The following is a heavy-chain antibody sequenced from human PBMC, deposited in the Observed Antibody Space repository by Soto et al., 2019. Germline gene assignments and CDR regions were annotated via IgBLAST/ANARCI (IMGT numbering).Heavy chain of an antibody. CDR3: ARAYIGYPPGAFVI. Sequence: GGSLRLSSTASGFTFGDYAMSWFRQPPGKGLELVGFIRSNTYGGTTEYAASVEGRLTISRDGSKTIAHLQMNTLKTEDTAVYYCARAYIGYPPGAFVIWGEGTMVSVSS. CDR1: GFTFGDYA. J-gene: IGHJ3*02. CDR2: IRSNTYGGTT. V-gene: IGHV3-49*01. D-gene: IGHD5-12*01.